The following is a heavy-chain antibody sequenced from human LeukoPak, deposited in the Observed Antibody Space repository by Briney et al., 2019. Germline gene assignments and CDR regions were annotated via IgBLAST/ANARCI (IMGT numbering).Heavy chain of an antibody. CDR2: ISGSGGST. D-gene: IGHD6-19*01. CDR3: AKGNRIAVAGSQPANYYYGMDV. Sequence: GGSLRLSCAASGFTFSSSAMSWVGQAPGKGLEWVSAISGSGGSTYYADSVKGRFTISRDNSKNTLHLQMNSLRAEDTAVYYCAKGNRIAVAGSQPANYYYGMDVWGQGTTVTVSS. J-gene: IGHJ6*02. V-gene: IGHV3-23*01. CDR1: GFTFSSSA.